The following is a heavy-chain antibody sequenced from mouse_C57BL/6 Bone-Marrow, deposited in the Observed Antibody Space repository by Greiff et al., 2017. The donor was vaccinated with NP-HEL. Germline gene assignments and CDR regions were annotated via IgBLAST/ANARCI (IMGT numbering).Heavy chain of an antibody. CDR3: ARGGYDYGSGYFDV. J-gene: IGHJ1*03. V-gene: IGHV1-81*01. CDR2: IYPRSGNT. CDR1: GYTFTSYG. D-gene: IGHD1-1*01. Sequence: QVQLQQSGAELARPGASVKLSCKASGYTFTSYGISWVKQRTGQGLEWIGEIYPRSGNTYYNEKFKGKATMTADKSSSTAYMELRSLTSEDSAVYVCARGGYDYGSGYFDVWGTGTTVTVSS.